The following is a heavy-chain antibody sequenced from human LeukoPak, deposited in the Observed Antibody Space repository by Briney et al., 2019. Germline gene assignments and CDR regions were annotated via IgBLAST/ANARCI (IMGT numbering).Heavy chain of an antibody. J-gene: IGHJ4*02. CDR2: IYPGDSNT. V-gene: IGHV5-51*01. Sequence: GESLKISCKGSGYSFTSYWIGWVRQMPGKGLEWMGIIYPGDSNTRYSPSFQGQVTISADKSISTAYLRLSSLKASDTAMYYCARTYYYDGIGSITFDYWGQGTLVTVSS. D-gene: IGHD3-22*01. CDR3: ARTYYYDGIGSITFDY. CDR1: GYSFTSYW.